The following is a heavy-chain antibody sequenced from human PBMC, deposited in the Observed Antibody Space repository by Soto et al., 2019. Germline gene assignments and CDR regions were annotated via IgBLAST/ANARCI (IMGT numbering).Heavy chain of an antibody. D-gene: IGHD6-13*01. CDR3: ARDVAGIAAAGYPPDNAFDY. CDR2: ISAYNGNT. Sequence: ASVKVSCKASGYTFTSYGISWVRQAPGQGLEWMGWISAYNGNTNYAQKLQGRVTMTTDTSTSTAYMELRSLRSDDTAVYYCARDVAGIAAAGYPPDNAFDYWGQGTLVTVSS. V-gene: IGHV1-18*01. CDR1: GYTFTSYG. J-gene: IGHJ4*02.